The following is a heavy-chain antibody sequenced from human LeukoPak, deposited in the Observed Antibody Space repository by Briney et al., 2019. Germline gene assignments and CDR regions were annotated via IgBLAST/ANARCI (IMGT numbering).Heavy chain of an antibody. CDR3: ARVRGSSLSYYYMDV. D-gene: IGHD6-13*01. CDR1: GFSFGDYS. Sequence: GGSLRLSCAASGFSFGDYSMNWVRQAPGRQPEWVSYISSSGSTIFYADSVQGRFTISRDNAKNSLYLQMNSLRVEDTAVYYCARVRGSSLSYYYMDVWGKGTTVTVSS. J-gene: IGHJ6*03. CDR2: ISSSGSTI. V-gene: IGHV3-48*01.